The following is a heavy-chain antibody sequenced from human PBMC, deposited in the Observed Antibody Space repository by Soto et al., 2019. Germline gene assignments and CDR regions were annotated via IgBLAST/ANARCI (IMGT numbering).Heavy chain of an antibody. D-gene: IGHD3-22*01. CDR1: GFTFSSFA. CDR3: AKSPGMYYYDSSGYYHYDY. Sequence: PGGSLRLSCAASGFTFSSFAMSWVRQAPGKGLEWVSTFSGSGSSTYYADSVKGRFTISRDDSKNTLYLQMNSLRAEDTAVYYCAKSPGMYYYDSSGYYHYDYWGQGTLVTVSS. J-gene: IGHJ4*02. V-gene: IGHV3-23*01. CDR2: FSGSGSST.